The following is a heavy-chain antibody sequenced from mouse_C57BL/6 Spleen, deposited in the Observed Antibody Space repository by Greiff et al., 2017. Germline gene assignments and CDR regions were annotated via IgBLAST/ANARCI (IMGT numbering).Heavy chain of an antibody. CDR1: GYTFTSYW. D-gene: IGHD2-4*01. Sequence: QVQLQQPGAELVKPGASVKLSCKASGYTFTSYWMHWVKQRPGQGLEWIGMIHPNSGSTNYNEKFKSKATLTVDKSSSTAYMQLSSLTSEDSAVYDCARNYDYDVGYFDVWGTGTTVTVSS. CDR2: IHPNSGST. V-gene: IGHV1-64*01. J-gene: IGHJ1*03. CDR3: ARNYDYDVGYFDV.